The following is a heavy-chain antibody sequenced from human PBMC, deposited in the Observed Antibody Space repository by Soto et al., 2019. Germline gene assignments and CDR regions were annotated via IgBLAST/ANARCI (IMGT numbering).Heavy chain of an antibody. CDR1: GFSLTTSGVG. Sequence: QITLKESGPTLVKPTQALTLTCTFSGFSLTTSGVGVGWIRQPPGKALEWLALIYWDDANPYRTPQKSRLTITQETSKNQVVLTMTNTHPADTATYFCAHRTATVTWWFDPWGQGTLVTVSS. J-gene: IGHJ5*02. D-gene: IGHD4-17*01. CDR3: AHRTATVTWWFDP. CDR2: IYWDDAN. V-gene: IGHV2-5*02.